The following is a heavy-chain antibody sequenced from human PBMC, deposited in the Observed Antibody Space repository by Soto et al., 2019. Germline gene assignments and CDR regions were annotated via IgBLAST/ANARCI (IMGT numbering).Heavy chain of an antibody. D-gene: IGHD4-17*01. V-gene: IGHV5-10-1*01. CDR1: GYSFTSYW. CDR2: IDPSDSYT. Sequence: GESLKISCKGSGYSFTSYWISWVRQMPGKGLEWMGRIDPSDSYTNYSPSFQGHVTISADKSISTAYLQWSSLKASDTAMYYCARAYYGDDVNKYAFDIWGQGTMVTVSS. J-gene: IGHJ3*02. CDR3: ARAYYGDDVNKYAFDI.